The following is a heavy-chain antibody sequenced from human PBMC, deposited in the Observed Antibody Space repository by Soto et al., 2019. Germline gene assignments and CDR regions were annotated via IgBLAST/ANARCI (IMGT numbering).Heavy chain of an antibody. Sequence: QVQLAQSGAEERKHGASVKVSCEATGYTFTAYAMHWVRQAPGQRLEWMGWINPANGNTKYSQKFQGRLTITSDTSANTVYMELNSLTSEDTAMYYCTRSAISPYGGLIGPFDYWGQGNLVTVSS. D-gene: IGHD3-16*02. CDR1: GYTFTAYA. V-gene: IGHV1-3*05. J-gene: IGHJ4*02. CDR2: INPANGNT. CDR3: TRSAISPYGGLIGPFDY.